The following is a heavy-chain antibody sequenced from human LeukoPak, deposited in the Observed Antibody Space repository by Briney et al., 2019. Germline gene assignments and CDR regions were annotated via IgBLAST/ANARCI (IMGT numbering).Heavy chain of an antibody. CDR1: GFTFRSYA. CDR2: VSGSGSST. D-gene: IGHD6-13*01. Sequence: SGGSLRLSCAASGFTFRSYAMSWVRQAPGKGLEWVSVVSGSGSSTDYADSVKGRFTISRDNSKNTLYLQMSSLRAEDTGVYYCAKSFGPVIAAAGTGADWGQGTLVTVSS. V-gene: IGHV3-23*01. J-gene: IGHJ4*02. CDR3: AKSFGPVIAAAGTGAD.